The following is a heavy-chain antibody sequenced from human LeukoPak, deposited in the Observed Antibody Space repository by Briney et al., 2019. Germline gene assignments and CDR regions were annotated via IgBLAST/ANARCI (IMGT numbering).Heavy chain of an antibody. CDR3: AKSYGDYGAFDI. Sequence: PGGSLRLSCAASGFTVSSNYMSWVRQAPGKGLEWVSVIYSGGSTYYADSEKGRFTISRHNSENTLYLQMNSLRAEDTAVYYCAKSYGDYGAFDIWGQGTMVTVSS. CDR2: IYSGGST. V-gene: IGHV3-53*04. CDR1: GFTVSSNY. D-gene: IGHD4-17*01. J-gene: IGHJ3*02.